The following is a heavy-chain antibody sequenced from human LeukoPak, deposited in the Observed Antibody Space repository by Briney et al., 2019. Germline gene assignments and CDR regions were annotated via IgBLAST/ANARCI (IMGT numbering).Heavy chain of an antibody. CDR1: GFTVSTTY. J-gene: IGHJ6*03. CDR2: IYSGGST. V-gene: IGHV3-66*01. Sequence: GGSLRLSCAASGFTVSTTYMSWVRQAPGKGLEWVSVIYSGGSTHYADSVKDRFTISRDNSKNTLYLQMNSLRAEDTAVYSCVRGTFYGGYYYMDVWGKGTTVTISS. CDR3: VRGTFYGGYYYMDV. D-gene: IGHD1-26*01.